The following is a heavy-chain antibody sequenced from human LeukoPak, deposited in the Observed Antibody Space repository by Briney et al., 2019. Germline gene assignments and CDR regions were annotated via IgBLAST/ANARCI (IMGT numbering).Heavy chain of an antibody. CDR1: GFTVSSNY. J-gene: IGHJ4*02. CDR2: IYSGGST. Sequence: GGSLRLSCAASGFTVSSNYMSWVRQAPGKGLEWVSVIYSGGSTYYADSVKGRFTISRDNSKNALYLQMNSLRAEDTAVYYCARLVRGLTDCWGQGTLVTVSS. V-gene: IGHV3-66*04. CDR3: ARLVRGLTDC. D-gene: IGHD3-10*01.